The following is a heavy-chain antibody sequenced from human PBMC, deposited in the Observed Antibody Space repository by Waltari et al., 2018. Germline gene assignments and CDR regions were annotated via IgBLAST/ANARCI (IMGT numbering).Heavy chain of an antibody. CDR3: ARHGGYFSNFDY. D-gene: IGHD2-21*01. Sequence: QLQLQESGPGLVKPSETLSLTCTVSGGSISTIGYYWAWVRQPPGKGLEWIGTIYHSGNTYYNPSLERRVTISVDTSRNQFSLKLRSVTAADTAVYYCARHGGYFSNFDYWGQGTLVTVSS. CDR1: GGSISTIGYY. CDR2: IYHSGNT. V-gene: IGHV4-39*01. J-gene: IGHJ4*02.